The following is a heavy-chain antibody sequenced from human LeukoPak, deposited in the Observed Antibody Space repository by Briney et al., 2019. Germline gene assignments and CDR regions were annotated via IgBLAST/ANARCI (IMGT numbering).Heavy chain of an antibody. CDR3: ARDQGRGVVVTARDAFDI. CDR1: GYTFTSYD. D-gene: IGHD2-21*02. CDR2: MNPKNNNT. J-gene: IGHJ3*02. Sequence: ASVKVSCKASGYTFTSYDINWVRQATGQGLEWMGWMNPKNNNTGYAQKFQGRVTMTRDMSTSTVYMELSSLRSEDTAVYYCARDQGRGVVVTARDAFDIWGQGTMVTVSS. V-gene: IGHV1-8*02.